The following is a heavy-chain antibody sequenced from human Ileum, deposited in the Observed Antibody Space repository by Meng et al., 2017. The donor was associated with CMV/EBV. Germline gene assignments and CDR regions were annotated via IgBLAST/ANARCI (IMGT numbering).Heavy chain of an antibody. V-gene: IGHV4-34*01. J-gene: IGHJ4*02. CDR2: IHPSGST. CDR3: ARGQDNHKGGVH. CDR1: DASFSDFY. Sequence: QLLGGGLLKPSEPLSLTCDVYDASFSDFYWSWTRHLPGKGLEWIGEIHPSGSTHYNPSLESRVSISVHMSNNQFSLKVSSVTAADTAVYYCARGQDNHKGGVHWGQGTLVTVSS. D-gene: IGHD1-14*01.